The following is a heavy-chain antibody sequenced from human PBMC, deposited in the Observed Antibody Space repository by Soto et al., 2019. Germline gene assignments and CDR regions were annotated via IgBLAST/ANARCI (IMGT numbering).Heavy chain of an antibody. CDR1: GYTFTSYY. Sequence: QVQLVQSGAEVKKPGASVKVSCKASGYTFTSYYMHWVRQAPGQGLEWMGIINPSGGSTSYAQKFQGRVTMTRDTSTGTVYMELSSLRSEVTAVYYCARASQGDYGSGCYCLLLWGQGTLVTVSS. CDR3: ARASQGDYGSGCYCLLL. J-gene: IGHJ4*02. CDR2: INPSGGST. V-gene: IGHV1-46*01. D-gene: IGHD3-10*01.